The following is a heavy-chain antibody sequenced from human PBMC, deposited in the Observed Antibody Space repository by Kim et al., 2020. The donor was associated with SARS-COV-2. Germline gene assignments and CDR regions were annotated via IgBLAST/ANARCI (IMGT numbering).Heavy chain of an antibody. J-gene: IGHJ4*02. Sequence: SVKGRPTISRDNAKNSLYLQRNSVRAEDTAVDYCARTSGSYWGGDYYFDYWGQGTLVTVSS. D-gene: IGHD1-26*01. CDR3: ARTSGSYWGGDYYFDY. V-gene: IGHV3-11*03.